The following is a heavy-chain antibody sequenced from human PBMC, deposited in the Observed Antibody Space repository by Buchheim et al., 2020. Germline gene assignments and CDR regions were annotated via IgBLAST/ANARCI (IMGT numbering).Heavy chain of an antibody. J-gene: IGHJ4*02. CDR3: ARDVGLVIGSDDY. CDR2: ITSSSGTI. V-gene: IGHV3-48*02. D-gene: IGHD3-10*01. Sequence: EVQLVESGGGLVQPGGSLRLSCAASGFRFSTYSMNWVRQAPGKGLEWVPYITSSSGTIFYADSVKGRFTTSRDNAKNSLYLQMNSLRDEDTAVYYCARDVGLVIGSDDYWGQGTL. CDR1: GFRFSTYS.